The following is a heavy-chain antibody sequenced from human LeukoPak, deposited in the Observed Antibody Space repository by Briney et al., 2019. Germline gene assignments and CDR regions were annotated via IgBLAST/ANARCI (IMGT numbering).Heavy chain of an antibody. D-gene: IGHD2-8*02. Sequence: PSETLSLTCAVYGGSFSGYYWSWIRQPPGKGLEWIGEINHSGSTNYNPSLKSRVTISVDTSKNQFSLKPSSVTAADTAVYYCARDRVLVRLGDWGQGTLVTVSS. CDR2: INHSGST. CDR1: GGSFSGYY. J-gene: IGHJ4*02. CDR3: ARDRVLVRLGD. V-gene: IGHV4-34*01.